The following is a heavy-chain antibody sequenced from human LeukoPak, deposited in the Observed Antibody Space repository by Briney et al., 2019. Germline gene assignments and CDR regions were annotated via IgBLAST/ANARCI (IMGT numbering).Heavy chain of an antibody. Sequence: ASVKVSCKASGYTFTAHAVHWVRQAPGQRLEWMGWINVASGDTGYSQRFQDRVTITRDTSASTGYMEMSGLISEDTAVYYCASKPRGESRPFDYWGQGTLVTVSS. CDR1: GYTFTAHA. V-gene: IGHV1-3*01. D-gene: IGHD3-16*01. CDR2: INVASGDT. J-gene: IGHJ4*02. CDR3: ASKPRGESRPFDY.